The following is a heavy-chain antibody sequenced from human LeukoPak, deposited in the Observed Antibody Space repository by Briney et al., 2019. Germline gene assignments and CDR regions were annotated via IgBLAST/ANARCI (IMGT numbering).Heavy chain of an antibody. CDR2: IYYSGST. Sequence: PSETLSLTCTVSSASINSSNFYWGWIRQPPGKGLECIGTIYYSGSTYYNPSLKSRVTISVDTSKSQFSLKLSSVTAADTSVYYCARGDYDTSGYFSFDYWGQGILVTVSS. CDR3: ARGDYDTSGYFSFDY. J-gene: IGHJ4*02. D-gene: IGHD3-22*01. V-gene: IGHV4-39*01. CDR1: SASINSSNFY.